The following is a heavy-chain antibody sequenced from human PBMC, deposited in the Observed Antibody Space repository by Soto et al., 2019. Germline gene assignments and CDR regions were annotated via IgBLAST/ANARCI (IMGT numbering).Heavy chain of an antibody. CDR3: ARESRYCSGGSCYFLPGIDY. J-gene: IGHJ4*02. CDR2: IIPIFGTA. Sequence: QVQLVQSGAEVKKPGSSVKVSCKASGGTFSSYAISWVRQAPGQGLEWMGGIIPIFGTANYAQKFQGRVTIPAYESTSTAYVELSSLRSEDTAVYYCARESRYCSGGSCYFLPGIDYWGQGTLVTVSS. CDR1: GGTFSSYA. D-gene: IGHD2-15*01. V-gene: IGHV1-69*12.